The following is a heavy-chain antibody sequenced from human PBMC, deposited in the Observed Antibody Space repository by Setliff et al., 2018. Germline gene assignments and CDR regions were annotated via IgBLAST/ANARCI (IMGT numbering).Heavy chain of an antibody. D-gene: IGHD6-6*01. CDR1: GATFSSYG. Sequence: SVKVSCKASGATFSSYGISWVRQAPGQGLEWMGGTIPMFGTTEYAQKFQGRLTIITDESTNTAFMQLSSLRSDDTAVYYCVREGVDRRSSTDYRYYMDVWGKGTTVTVPS. V-gene: IGHV1-69*05. CDR2: TIPMFGTT. CDR3: VREGVDRRSSTDYRYYMDV. J-gene: IGHJ6*03.